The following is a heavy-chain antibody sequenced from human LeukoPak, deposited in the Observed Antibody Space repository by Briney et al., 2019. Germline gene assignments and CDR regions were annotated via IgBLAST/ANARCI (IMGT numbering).Heavy chain of an antibody. CDR1: GGSISSYY. Sequence: SETLSLTCTVSGGSISSYYWSWIRQPPGKGLEWIGYIYYGGSTDYNPSLKSRVTISKDTSKTQFSLRLSSVTAADTAVYYCARARLDSSGRFDYWGQGALVTVSS. CDR2: IYYGGST. CDR3: ARARLDSSGRFDY. V-gene: IGHV4-59*01. D-gene: IGHD3-22*01. J-gene: IGHJ4*02.